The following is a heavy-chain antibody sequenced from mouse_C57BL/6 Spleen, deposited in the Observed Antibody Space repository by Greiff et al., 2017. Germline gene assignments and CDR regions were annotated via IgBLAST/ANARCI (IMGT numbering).Heavy chain of an antibody. CDR3: ARPGYGSIHWYFGV. Sequence: QVQLQQPGAELVRPGTSVKLSCKASGYTFTSYWMHWVKQRPGQGLEWIGVIDPSDSYTNYNQKFKGKATLTVDTSSSTAYMQLSSLTSEDSAVYYCARPGYGSIHWYFGVWGTGATVTVSS. CDR2: IDPSDSYT. V-gene: IGHV1-59*01. J-gene: IGHJ1*03. CDR1: GYTFTSYW. D-gene: IGHD1-1*01.